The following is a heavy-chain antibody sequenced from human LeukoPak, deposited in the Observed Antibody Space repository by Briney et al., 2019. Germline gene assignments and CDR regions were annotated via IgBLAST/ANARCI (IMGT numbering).Heavy chain of an antibody. D-gene: IGHD3-22*01. CDR1: GDSVSSNSAA. CDR2: TYYRSKWYN. V-gene: IGHV6-1*01. J-gene: IGHJ4*02. Sequence: SQTLSLTCAISGDSVSSNSAAWNWIRQSPSRGLEWLGRTYYRSKWYNDYAVSVKSRITINPDTSKNQFSLQLNSVTPEDTAVYYCARATYYYDSSGYYWGLDYWGQGTLVTVSS. CDR3: ARATYYYDSSGYYWGLDY.